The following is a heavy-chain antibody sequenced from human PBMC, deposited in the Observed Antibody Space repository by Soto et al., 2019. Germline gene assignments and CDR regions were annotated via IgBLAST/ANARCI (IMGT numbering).Heavy chain of an antibody. V-gene: IGHV4-59*01. J-gene: IGHJ6*02. CDR2: IYYSGST. Sequence: QVQLQESGPGLVKPSETLSLTCTVSGGSISSYYWSWIRQPPGKGLEWIGYIYYSGSTNYNPSLKCRVTTSVDTSKNQFSLKLSSVSAADTAVYYCARDSAPFGEYLDVGGQGTTVTVAS. CDR1: GGSISSYY. D-gene: IGHD3-10*01. CDR3: ARDSAPFGEYLDV.